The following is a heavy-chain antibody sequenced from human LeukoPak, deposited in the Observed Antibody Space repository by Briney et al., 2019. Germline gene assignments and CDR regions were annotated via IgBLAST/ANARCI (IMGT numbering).Heavy chain of an antibody. J-gene: IGHJ3*02. CDR1: GFTFSSYS. D-gene: IGHD6-13*01. CDR2: ISSSSSYI. V-gene: IGHV3-21*01. CDR3: ASAVAAAPIDAFDI. Sequence: PGRSLRLSCAASGFTFSSYSMNWVRQAPGKGLEWVSSISSSSSYIYYADSVKGRFTISRDNAKNSLYLQMNSLRAEDTAVYYCASAVAAAPIDAFDIWGQGTMVTVSS.